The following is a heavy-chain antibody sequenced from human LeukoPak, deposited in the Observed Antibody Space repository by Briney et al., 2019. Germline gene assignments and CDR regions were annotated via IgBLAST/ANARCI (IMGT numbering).Heavy chain of an antibody. D-gene: IGHD3-3*01. V-gene: IGHV3-30-3*01. J-gene: IGHJ3*02. CDR1: GFTFSSYA. CDR2: ISYDGSNK. CDR3: ARGGRFYDFWSGSLVFDI. Sequence: PGRSLRLSCAASGFTFSSYAMHWVRQAQGKGLEWVAVISYDGSNKYYADSVKGRFTISRDNSKNTLYLQMNSLRVEDTAVYYCARGGRFYDFWSGSLVFDIWGQGTMVTVSS.